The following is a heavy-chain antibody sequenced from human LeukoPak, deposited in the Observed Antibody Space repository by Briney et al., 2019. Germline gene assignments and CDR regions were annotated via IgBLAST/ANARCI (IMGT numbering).Heavy chain of an antibody. CDR2: ISPNNGNT. CDR1: GYTFRSYD. J-gene: IGHJ4*02. V-gene: IGHV1-18*01. D-gene: IGHD6-19*01. CDR3: ARDRDSSGWHVADY. Sequence: GASAKVSCKASGYTFRSYDITCVRQAPGQGLEWMGWISPNNGNTNYAQKFQGRVTMTTDTPTSTAYMEMRSLRSDDTAVYYCARDRDSSGWHVADYWGQGTLVTVSS.